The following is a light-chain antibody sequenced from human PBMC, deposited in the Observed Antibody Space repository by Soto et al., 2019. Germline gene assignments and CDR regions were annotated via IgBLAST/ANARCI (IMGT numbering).Light chain of an antibody. CDR3: QSYDSSLSGSYV. CDR2: GNN. Sequence: QAVVTQPPSVSGAPGQRVTISCTGSSSNIGAGYDVHWYQRLPGTAPKVLIYGNNNRPSGVPDRFSGSKSGTSASLAITGLQAEDEADYYSQSYDSSLSGSYVFGTGTKVTVL. V-gene: IGLV1-40*01. CDR1: SSNIGAGYD. J-gene: IGLJ1*01.